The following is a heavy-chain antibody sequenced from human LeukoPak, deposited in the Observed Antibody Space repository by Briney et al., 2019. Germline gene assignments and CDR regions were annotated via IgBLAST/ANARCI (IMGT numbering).Heavy chain of an antibody. V-gene: IGHV3-48*02. D-gene: IGHD3-9*01. Sequence: GGSLRLSCAASGFPFRNYVMSWVRQAPGKGLEWVSYINHNGETIYYADSVKGRFTIPRDNGKNSLYLQMNSLRDEDTAVYYCATDFDWAFHYWGQGTRVTVSS. J-gene: IGHJ4*02. CDR1: GFPFRNYV. CDR3: ATDFDWAFHY. CDR2: INHNGETI.